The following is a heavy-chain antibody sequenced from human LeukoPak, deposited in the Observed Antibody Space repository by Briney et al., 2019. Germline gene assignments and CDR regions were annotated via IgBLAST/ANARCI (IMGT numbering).Heavy chain of an antibody. D-gene: IGHD3-3*01. CDR2: IRSDGSNK. Sequence: GGSLRLSCAASGFIFSSYGMHWVRQAPGKGLEWVAFIRSDGSNKYYADSVKGRFTISRDNSKNTLYLQMNSLRAEDTAVYYCAKAKRRWAAWSAFDYWGQGTLVTVSS. CDR3: AKAKRRWAAWSAFDY. J-gene: IGHJ4*02. CDR1: GFIFSSYG. V-gene: IGHV3-30*02.